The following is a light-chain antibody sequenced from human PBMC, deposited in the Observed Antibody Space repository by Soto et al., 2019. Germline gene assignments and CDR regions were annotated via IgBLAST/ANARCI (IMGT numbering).Light chain of an antibody. J-gene: IGKJ1*01. CDR1: QSVSSSY. CDR2: GAS. V-gene: IGKV3-20*01. CDR3: QQYGSSSWT. Sequence: EIVLTQSPGTLSLSPGERATLSCRASQSVSSSYFAWYQQRFGQAPRLLIYGASSRATGIPDRFSGSGSGTNLTLTISRLEPEDFAVYSCQQYGSSSWTFGQGTKVEIK.